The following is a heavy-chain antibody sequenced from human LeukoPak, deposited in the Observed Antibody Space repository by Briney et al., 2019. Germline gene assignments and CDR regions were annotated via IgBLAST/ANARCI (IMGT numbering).Heavy chain of an antibody. J-gene: IGHJ4*02. V-gene: IGHV3-23*01. CDR1: GFTFSSYA. CDR3: AKDLTMVRGVMSADDY. D-gene: IGHD3-10*01. Sequence: GGSLRLSCAASGFTFSSYAMSWVRQAPGKGLEWVSAISGSGGSTYYADSVKGRFTISRDNSKNTLYLQMNSLRAEDTAVYYCAKDLTMVRGVMSADDYWGQGTLVTVSS. CDR2: ISGSGGST.